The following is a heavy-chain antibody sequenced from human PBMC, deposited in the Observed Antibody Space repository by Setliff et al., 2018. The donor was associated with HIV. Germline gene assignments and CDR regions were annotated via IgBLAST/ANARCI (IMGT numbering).Heavy chain of an antibody. V-gene: IGHV1-8*01. CDR3: ARTRSGGSSVYYYYYMDV. Sequence: GASVKVSCKASGYTSTSYDINWVRQATGQGLEWMGWMNPDSGNTGSAQNFQGRLTITWNTSISTAYMGLGSLGFDDTAVYFCARTRSGGSSVYYYYYMDVWGQGTAVTVS. J-gene: IGHJ6*03. CDR2: MNPDSGNT. CDR1: GYTSTSYD. D-gene: IGHD2-15*01.